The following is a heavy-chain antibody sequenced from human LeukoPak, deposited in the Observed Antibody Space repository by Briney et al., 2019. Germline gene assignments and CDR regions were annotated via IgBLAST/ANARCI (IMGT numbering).Heavy chain of an antibody. CDR1: GYTFTGYY. CDR2: INPNSGGT. J-gene: IGHJ4*02. D-gene: IGHD3-9*01. Sequence: ASVKVSCKASGYTFTGYYMHWVRQAPGQGLEWMGWINPNSGGTNYAQKFQGRVTMTTDTSTSTAYMELRSLRSDDTAVYYCARGARYILTGHSTYYFDYWGQGTLVTVSS. CDR3: ARGARYILTGHSTYYFDY. V-gene: IGHV1-2*02.